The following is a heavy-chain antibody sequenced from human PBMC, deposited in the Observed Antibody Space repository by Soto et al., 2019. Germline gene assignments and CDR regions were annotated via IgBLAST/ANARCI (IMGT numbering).Heavy chain of an antibody. J-gene: IGHJ4*02. CDR2: ISSSGSTI. D-gene: IGHD3-3*01. CDR1: GFTFSDYY. V-gene: IGHV3-11*01. CDR3: ARLRRITIFGVVIIHGHPSFDY. Sequence: PRGSLILSCAPSGFTFSDYYLSWIRQAPGTGQEWVPYISSSGSTIYYADSVKGRFTISRDNAKNSLYLQMNSLRAEDTAVYYCARLRRITIFGVVIIHGHPSFDYWGQGTLVTVSS.